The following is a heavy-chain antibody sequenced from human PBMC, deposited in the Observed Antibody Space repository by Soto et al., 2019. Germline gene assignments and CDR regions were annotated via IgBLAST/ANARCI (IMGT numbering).Heavy chain of an antibody. CDR2: IYYSGTT. V-gene: IGHV4-31*11. J-gene: IGHJ4*02. CDR1: GASINSDGYY. D-gene: IGHD3-16*02. Sequence: QVQLQESGPGLVIPSQTLSLTCAVSGASINSDGYYWSWVRQPPGKGLEWIGSIYYSGTTYYNSSLKSRAAISVETSQNLFSRTLASAPAADTALYYCARWRIVILYFDHWGQGTLVAVSS. CDR3: ARWRIVILYFDH.